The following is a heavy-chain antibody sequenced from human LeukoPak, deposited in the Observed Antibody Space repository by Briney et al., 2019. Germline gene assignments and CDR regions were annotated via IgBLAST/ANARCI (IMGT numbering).Heavy chain of an antibody. CDR2: ISYDGSNK. V-gene: IGHV3-30*04. CDR1: GFTFSSYA. CDR3: ARDLCSGGSCYDRDAFDI. Sequence: PGGSLRLSCAASGFTFSSYAMHWVRQAPGKGLEWVAVISYDGSNKYYADSVKGRFTISRDNSKNTLYLQMNSLRAEDTAVYYCARDLCSGGSCYDRDAFDIWGQGTMVTVSS. J-gene: IGHJ3*02. D-gene: IGHD2-15*01.